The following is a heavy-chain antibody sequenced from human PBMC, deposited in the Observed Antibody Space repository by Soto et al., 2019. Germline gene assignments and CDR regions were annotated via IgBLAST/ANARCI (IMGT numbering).Heavy chain of an antibody. Sequence: GGSLKLSCAASGFTFSSYGMHWVRQAPGKGLEWVAVIWYDGSNKYYADSVKGRFTISRDNSKNTLYLQMNSLRAEDTAVYYCAIEALWFGEYNGMDFSGQGTTDTVSS. J-gene: IGHJ6*02. D-gene: IGHD3-10*01. CDR3: AIEALWFGEYNGMDF. V-gene: IGHV3-33*01. CDR1: GFTFSSYG. CDR2: IWYDGSNK.